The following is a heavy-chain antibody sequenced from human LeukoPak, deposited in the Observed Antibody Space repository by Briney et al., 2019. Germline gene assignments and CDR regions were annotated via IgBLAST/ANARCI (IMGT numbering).Heavy chain of an antibody. Sequence: KISCKGSGYSFTSYWIGWVRQAPGQGLEWMGGIIPIFGTANYAQKFQGRVTITADKSTSTAYMELSRLRSDDTAVYYCARDGSFSYSSSWYGGFWFDPWGQGTLVTVSS. CDR3: ARDGSFSYSSSWYGGFWFDP. CDR1: GYSFTSYW. CDR2: IIPIFGTA. J-gene: IGHJ5*02. D-gene: IGHD6-13*01. V-gene: IGHV1-69*06.